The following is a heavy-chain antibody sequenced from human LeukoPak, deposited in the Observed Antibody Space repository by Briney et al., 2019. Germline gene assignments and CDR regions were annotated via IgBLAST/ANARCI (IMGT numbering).Heavy chain of an antibody. Sequence: GGSLRLSCAASGFTFSSYSMNWVRQAPGKGLEWVSAVSGSATKTYYADSVKGRFTISRDNSKNTLYLLMNSLRAEDTAVYYCAKAHVFNWFDPWGQGTLVTVSS. D-gene: IGHD5/OR15-5a*01. V-gene: IGHV3-23*01. J-gene: IGHJ5*02. CDR3: AKAHVFNWFDP. CDR1: GFTFSSYS. CDR2: VSGSATKT.